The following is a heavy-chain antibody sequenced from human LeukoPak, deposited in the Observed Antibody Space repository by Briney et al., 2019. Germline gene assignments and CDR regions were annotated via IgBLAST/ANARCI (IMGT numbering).Heavy chain of an antibody. CDR2: IAPISGTP. Sequence: ASVKVSCKASGGTFNISAISWVRLVPGQGLEWMGGIAPISGTPIYAQRFQGRLTISADRSTSTAYMDLSSLRSEDTAVYYCAREGEYYSASGNVVDAYDIWGRGTMVTVSS. V-gene: IGHV1-69*06. CDR1: GGTFNISA. J-gene: IGHJ3*02. D-gene: IGHD3-10*01. CDR3: AREGEYYSASGNVVDAYDI.